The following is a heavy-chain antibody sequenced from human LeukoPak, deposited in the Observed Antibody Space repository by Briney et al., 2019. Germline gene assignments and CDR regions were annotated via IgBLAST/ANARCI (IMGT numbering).Heavy chain of an antibody. V-gene: IGHV4-39*07. J-gene: IGHJ4*02. D-gene: IGHD1-26*01. CDR2: IYYSGST. CDR3: ARINSGTYGAHDC. Sequence: SETLSLTCTVSGGSISSSSYYWGWIRQPPGKGLEWIGSIYYSGSTYYNPSLKSRVTISVDTSKNQFSLKLSSVTAADTAVYYCARINSGTYGAHDCWGQGTLVTVSS. CDR1: GGSISSSSYY.